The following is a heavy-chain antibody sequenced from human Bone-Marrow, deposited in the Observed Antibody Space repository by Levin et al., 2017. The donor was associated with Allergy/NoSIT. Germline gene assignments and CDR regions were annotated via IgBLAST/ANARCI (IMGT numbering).Heavy chain of an antibody. CDR2: ISNGDTPI. J-gene: IGHJ4*02. CDR3: ARNYGHLDY. V-gene: IGHV3-11*01. D-gene: IGHD3-10*01. Sequence: GGSLRLSCAASGFTFSDYYMSWIRQAPGKGLEWVSYISNGDTPIYAASVKGRFTISRDNTKKSIYLQMSSLRAEDTAVYYCARNYGHLDYWGQGTRVTVSS. CDR1: GFTFSDYY.